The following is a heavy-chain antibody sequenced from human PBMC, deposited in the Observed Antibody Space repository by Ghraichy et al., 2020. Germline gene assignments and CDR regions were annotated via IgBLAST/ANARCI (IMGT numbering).Heavy chain of an antibody. CDR1: GFTFSSYW. V-gene: IGHV3-7*01. CDR3: ARSTSHYDILTGYYWKWYFDL. Sequence: GESLNISCAASGFTFSSYWMSWVRQAPGKGLEWVANIKQDGSEKYYVDSVKGRFTISRDNAKNSLYLQMNSLRAEDTAVYYCARSTSHYDILTGYYWKWYFDLWGRGTLVTVSS. J-gene: IGHJ2*01. CDR2: IKQDGSEK. D-gene: IGHD3-9*01.